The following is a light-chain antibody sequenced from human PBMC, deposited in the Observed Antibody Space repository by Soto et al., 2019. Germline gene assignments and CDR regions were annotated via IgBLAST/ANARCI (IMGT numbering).Light chain of an antibody. CDR1: QSVSSK. J-gene: IGKJ1*01. CDR2: GAS. CDR3: QQYNDWPPWT. Sequence: EIVMTQSPATLSVSPGERATLSCRASQSVSSKLAWYQQKPGQAPRLLIYGASTRATGIPARFSGSGSGTEFTLTISSLQSEDFAVYYCQQYNDWPPWTFGQGTKVKV. V-gene: IGKV3-15*01.